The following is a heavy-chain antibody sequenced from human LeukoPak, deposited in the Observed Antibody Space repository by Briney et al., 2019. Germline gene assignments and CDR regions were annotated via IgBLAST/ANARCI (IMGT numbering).Heavy chain of an antibody. V-gene: IGHV4-61*02. Sequence: PSETLSLTCTVSGGSISNLDYYWTWIRQPAGKRLEWIGRIYTSGGTNYNSSLKSRVTMSVDKSKNQISLNLASLTAADTALYYCAGRGSSSGTFDVWGPGTFVTVSS. D-gene: IGHD2-2*01. CDR1: GGSISNLDYY. J-gene: IGHJ3*01. CDR2: IYTSGGT. CDR3: AGRGSSSGTFDV.